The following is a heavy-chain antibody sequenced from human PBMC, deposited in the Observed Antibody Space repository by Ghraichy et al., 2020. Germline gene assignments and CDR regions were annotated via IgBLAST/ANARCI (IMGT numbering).Heavy chain of an antibody. CDR2: VTRNGDTT. J-gene: IGHJ6*04. CDR1: GFTFSNYD. CDR3: ARRIPDRKGMDV. Sequence: GGSLRLSCAASGFTFSNYDMRWVRQAPVKGLEWVSTVTRNGDTTYADSVRGRFTISRDNSKNTVYLQMSSLRAEDTAVYYCARRIPDRKGMDVWGKGTTVTVSS. V-gene: IGHV3-23*01. D-gene: IGHD2-2*01.